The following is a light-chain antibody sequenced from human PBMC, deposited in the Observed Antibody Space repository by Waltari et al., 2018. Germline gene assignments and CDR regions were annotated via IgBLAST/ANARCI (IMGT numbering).Light chain of an antibody. Sequence: QTVVTQEPSLSVSPGGTVTLTFALSSGPISTTSYATWYQQSPGQAPRTLVYKANSRSSGVPDRFSGSILGNKAALTITGAQADDGSDYYCALYMGSGIWVFGGGTKLTVL. V-gene: IGLV8-61*01. CDR3: ALYMGSGIWV. CDR2: KAN. J-gene: IGLJ3*02. CDR1: SGPISTTSY.